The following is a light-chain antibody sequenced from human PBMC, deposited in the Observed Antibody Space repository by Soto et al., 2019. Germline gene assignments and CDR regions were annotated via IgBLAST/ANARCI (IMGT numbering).Light chain of an antibody. J-gene: IGKJ1*01. CDR1: QSVSSSF. CDR3: QQYDSSPWT. CDR2: GAS. Sequence: EIVLTQSPGTLSLSPGERATLSCRASQSVSSSFLAWYQQKPGQAPRLLIYGASSWATGVPDRFSGSGSGTDFTLTISRLEPEDFAAYYCQQYDSSPWTFGQGTKVEIK. V-gene: IGKV3-20*01.